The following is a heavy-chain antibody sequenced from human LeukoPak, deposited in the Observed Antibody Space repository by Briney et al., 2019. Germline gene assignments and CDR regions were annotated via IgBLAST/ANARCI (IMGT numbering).Heavy chain of an antibody. CDR1: VGTFSSYA. D-gene: IGHD5-24*01. J-gene: IGHJ4*02. CDR2: MIPVFGTA. Sequence: SVPVSCKASVGTFSSYAISWLRQAPGQGLDWMGGMIPVFGTANYAKKCKGRVTITTDESTSTAYMELSSLRSEDTAVYYCARGDGYNYFHYWGQGTLVTVSS. CDR3: ARGDGYNYFHY. V-gene: IGHV1-69*05.